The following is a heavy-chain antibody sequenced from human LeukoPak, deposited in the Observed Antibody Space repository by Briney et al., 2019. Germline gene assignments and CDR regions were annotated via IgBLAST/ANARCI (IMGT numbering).Heavy chain of an antibody. D-gene: IGHD3-9*01. Sequence: PSETLSLTCAVYGGSFSGYYWSWIRQPPGKGLEWIGEINHSGSTNYNPSLKSRVTISVDTSKNQFSLKLSSVTAADTAVYYCARKENDINWFDPWGQGTLVTVS. V-gene: IGHV4-34*01. J-gene: IGHJ5*02. CDR1: GGSFSGYY. CDR3: ARKENDINWFDP. CDR2: INHSGST.